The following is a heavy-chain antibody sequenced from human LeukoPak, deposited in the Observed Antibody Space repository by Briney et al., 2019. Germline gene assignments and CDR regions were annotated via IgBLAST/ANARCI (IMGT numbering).Heavy chain of an antibody. J-gene: IGHJ6*02. D-gene: IGHD3-3*01. Sequence: GSSVKVSCKASGGTFSSYAISWVRQAPGQGLEWMGRIIPIFGIANYAQKFQGRVTITADKSTSTAYMKLSSLRSEDTAVYYCARARVVLHYYYYGMDVGGQGTTVTVSS. V-gene: IGHV1-69*04. CDR2: IIPIFGIA. CDR3: ARARVVLHYYYYGMDV. CDR1: GGTFSSYA.